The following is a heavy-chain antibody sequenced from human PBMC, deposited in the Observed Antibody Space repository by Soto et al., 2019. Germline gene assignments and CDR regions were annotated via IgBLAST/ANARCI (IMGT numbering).Heavy chain of an antibody. CDR1: GYHVSNYG. D-gene: IGHD1-26*01. CDR2: INVGNGDT. J-gene: IGHJ4*02. Sequence: QVQLVQSGAEVKKPGASVKVSCKASGYHVSNYGIHWVRQAPGQRIEWMGWINVGNGDTQYSEKFEARVTISSNTSASTAYMELRSLTSEDTAIYFCARHLTGSYYQLHFWGQGSLVAVSS. CDR3: ARHLTGSYYQLHF. V-gene: IGHV1-3*01.